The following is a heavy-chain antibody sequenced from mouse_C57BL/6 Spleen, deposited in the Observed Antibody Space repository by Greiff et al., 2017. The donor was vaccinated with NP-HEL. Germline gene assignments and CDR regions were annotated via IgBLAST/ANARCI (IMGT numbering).Heavy chain of an antibody. CDR2: IHPNSGST. V-gene: IGHV1-64*01. D-gene: IGHD2-2*01. J-gene: IGHJ2*01. CDR1: GYTFTSYW. Sequence: QVQLKQPGAELVKPGASVKLSCKASGYTFTSYWMHWVKQRPGQGLEWIGMIHPNSGSTNYNEKFKSKATLTVDKSSSTAYMQLSSLTSEDSAVYYCARSTMVTSYYFDYWGQGTTLTVSS. CDR3: ARSTMVTSYYFDY.